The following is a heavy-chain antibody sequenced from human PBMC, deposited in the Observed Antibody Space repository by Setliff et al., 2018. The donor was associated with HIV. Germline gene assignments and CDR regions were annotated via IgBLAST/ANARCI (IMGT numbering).Heavy chain of an antibody. Sequence: GGSLRLSCAASGFTFNTYAMSWVRQAPGKGLEWVSVISGSGASTFYADSVKGRFTISRDNSKSTLYLQMNGLRVEDTAVYYCAKDGISGGAYPPYYFDYWGKGTTVTVSS. CDR1: GFTFNTYA. J-gene: IGHJ4*03. V-gene: IGHV3-23*01. CDR2: ISGSGAST. D-gene: IGHD2-15*01. CDR3: AKDGISGGAYPPYYFDY.